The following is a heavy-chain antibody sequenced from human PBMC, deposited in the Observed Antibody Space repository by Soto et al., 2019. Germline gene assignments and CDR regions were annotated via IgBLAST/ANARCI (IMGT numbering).Heavy chain of an antibody. D-gene: IGHD3-3*01. J-gene: IGHJ5*01. V-gene: IGHV4-34*01. CDR1: GGSFGGYF. CDR2: INHSGGT. CDR3: ARGAVPRHYNFWSGYYFADWFDS. Sequence: SETLSLTCAVYGGSFGGYFWSWIRQPPGKGLEWIGEINHSGGTNYNPSLKSRITISIDTSKNQFSLKLSSVTAADTAVYYCARGAVPRHYNFWSGYYFADWFDSWGQGSLVTVSS.